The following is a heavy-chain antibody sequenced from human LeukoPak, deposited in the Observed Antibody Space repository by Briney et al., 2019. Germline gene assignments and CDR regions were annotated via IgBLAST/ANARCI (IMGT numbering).Heavy chain of an antibody. J-gene: IGHJ4*02. CDR2: LYSDGRT. V-gene: IGHV3-53*01. CDR3: ARDTPPHYN. CDR1: GFTVSGNY. Sequence: GGSLRLSCAASGFTVSGNYMSWVRQAPGKGLEWVSLLYSDGRTYYADSVKGRFTISRDNSKNTLYLQMNSLRAEDTAVYYCARDTPPHYNWGQGTLVTVSS. D-gene: IGHD2-15*01.